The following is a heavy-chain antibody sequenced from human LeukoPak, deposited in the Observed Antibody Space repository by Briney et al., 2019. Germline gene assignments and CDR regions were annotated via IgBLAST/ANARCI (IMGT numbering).Heavy chain of an antibody. V-gene: IGHV3-66*01. CDR1: GFTVSSNY. CDR2: IYTGGNT. J-gene: IGHJ4*02. CDR3: ARDRGSSGYYYDY. D-gene: IGHD3-22*01. Sequence: GGSLRLSCAASGFTVSSNYMTWVRQAPGKGLEWISDIYTGGNTYYANSVMGRFTISRDNSKNTLYLQMNSLRAEDTAVYYCARDRGSSGYYYDYWGQGTLVTVSS.